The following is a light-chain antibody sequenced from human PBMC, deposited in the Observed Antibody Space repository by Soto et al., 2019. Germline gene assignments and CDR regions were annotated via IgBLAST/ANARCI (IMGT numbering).Light chain of an antibody. CDR2: DAS. CDR3: QQYNNWPTIT. CDR1: QSIRSHY. V-gene: IGKV3-15*01. J-gene: IGKJ1*01. Sequence: ELVLTQSPGTPSLSPGERAKISGRASQSIRSHYLAWYQQKPCQAPRLLIYDASTRATVIPARFSGSGSGTEFTLTISSLQSEDFAVYYCQQYNNWPTITFGQGTKVDI.